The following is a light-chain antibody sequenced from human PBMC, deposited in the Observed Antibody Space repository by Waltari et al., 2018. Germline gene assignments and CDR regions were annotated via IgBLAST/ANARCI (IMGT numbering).Light chain of an antibody. CDR1: SSHIGNNS. V-gene: IGLV1-51*01. Sequence: QSVLTQPPSVSAAPGPKVPISCSGTSSHIGNNSVSWYQQFPGTAPNLLIYDNNKRPSGIPDRFSGSKSGTSATLVITGLQTGDEAAYYCATWDTTLSKVFGGGTKLTVL. J-gene: IGLJ2*01. CDR3: ATWDTTLSKV. CDR2: DNN.